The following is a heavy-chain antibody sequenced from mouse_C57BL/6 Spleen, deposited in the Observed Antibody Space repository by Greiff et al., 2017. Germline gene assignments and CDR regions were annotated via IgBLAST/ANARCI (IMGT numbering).Heavy chain of an antibody. CDR3: ATSAAQAWFAY. CDR1: GYTFTSYW. J-gene: IGHJ3*01. V-gene: IGHV1-74*01. Sequence: QVQLQQPGAELVKPGASVKVSCKASGYTFTSYWMHWVKQRPGQGLEWIGRIHPSDSDTNYNQKFKGKATLTEDASSSTSYMQLSILTSEDSAVYYGATSAAQAWFAYWGQGTLVTVAA. D-gene: IGHD3-2*02. CDR2: IHPSDSDT.